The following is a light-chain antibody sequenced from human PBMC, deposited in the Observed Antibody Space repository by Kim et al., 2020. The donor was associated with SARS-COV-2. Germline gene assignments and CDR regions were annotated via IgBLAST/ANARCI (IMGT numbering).Light chain of an antibody. CDR2: DNN. V-gene: IGLV1-51*01. CDR3: ATWDTSLNSML. CDR1: RSNIGNNY. J-gene: IGLJ3*02. Sequence: GQIVTISCSGSRSNIGNNYVSWYQQFPETAPKLLIYDNNKRPSGIPDRFSGAKSGTSATLGITGLQSGDEAVYHCATWDTSLNSMLFGGGTQLTVL.